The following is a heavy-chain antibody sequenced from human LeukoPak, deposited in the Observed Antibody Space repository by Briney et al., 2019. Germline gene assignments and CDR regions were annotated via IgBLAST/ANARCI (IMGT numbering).Heavy chain of an antibody. J-gene: IGHJ3*02. CDR3: ATCTTSCYGWFHI. CDR1: GASISSYS. Sequence: SETLSLTCTVSGASISSYSWSWIRQPPGKGLEWIGYISNSGSTNYNPSLKSRVTISVDKSKNQFSLKLSSVTAADTAVYYCATCTTSCYGWFHIWGQGTMVTVSS. D-gene: IGHD2-2*01. CDR2: ISNSGST. V-gene: IGHV4-59*03.